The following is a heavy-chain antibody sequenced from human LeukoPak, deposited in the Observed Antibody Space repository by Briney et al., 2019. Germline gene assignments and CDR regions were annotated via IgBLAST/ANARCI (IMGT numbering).Heavy chain of an antibody. CDR3: ARGGRLRFLEWLPRDDAFDI. Sequence: SETLSLTCTVSGGSISSSSYYWGWIRQPPGKGLEWIGSIYYSGSTYYNPSLKSRVTISVDTSKNQFSLKLSSVTAADTAVYYCARGGRLRFLEWLPRDDAFDIWGQGTMVTVSS. D-gene: IGHD3-3*01. CDR1: GGSISSSSYY. J-gene: IGHJ3*02. V-gene: IGHV4-39*07. CDR2: IYYSGST.